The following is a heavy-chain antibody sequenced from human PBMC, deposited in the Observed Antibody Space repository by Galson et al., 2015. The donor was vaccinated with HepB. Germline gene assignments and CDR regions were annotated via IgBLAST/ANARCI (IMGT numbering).Heavy chain of an antibody. CDR3: ARDRGAHYGSGTYPDY. D-gene: IGHD3-10*01. V-gene: IGHV3-21*01. CDR2: VSSSSCSI. CDR1: GVTFSGNA. J-gene: IGHJ4*02. Sequence: SLRLSCAASGVTFSGNAMNWVRQAPGTGLEWVSSVSSSSCSIYYADSVKGRITISRDNAKNSLYLQMNSLRAEDTAVYYCARDRGAHYGSGTYPDYWGQGTLVTVSS.